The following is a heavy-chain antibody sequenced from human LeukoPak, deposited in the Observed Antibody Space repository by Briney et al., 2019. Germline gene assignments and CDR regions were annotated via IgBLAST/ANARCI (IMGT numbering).Heavy chain of an antibody. D-gene: IGHD6-19*01. CDR2: INHSGST. CDR1: GGSFSGYY. Sequence: SETLSLTCAVYGGSFSGYYWSWIRQPPGKGLEWIGEINHSGSTNYNPSLKSRVTISVDTSKNQFSLKLSSVTAADTAVYYCARRRQWLVLGTDYWGQGTLATVSS. CDR3: ARRRQWLVLGTDY. V-gene: IGHV4-34*01. J-gene: IGHJ4*02.